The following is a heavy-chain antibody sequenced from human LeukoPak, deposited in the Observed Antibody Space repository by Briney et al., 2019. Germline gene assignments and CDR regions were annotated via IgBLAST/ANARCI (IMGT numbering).Heavy chain of an antibody. CDR2: IYSGGST. V-gene: IGHV3-66*01. D-gene: IGHD3-22*01. Sequence: VIYSGGSTYYADSVKGRFTISRDNSKNTLYLQMNSLRAEDTAVYYCARDRAYYYDSSGFYWGQGTLVTVSA. CDR3: ARDRAYYYDSSGFY. J-gene: IGHJ4*02.